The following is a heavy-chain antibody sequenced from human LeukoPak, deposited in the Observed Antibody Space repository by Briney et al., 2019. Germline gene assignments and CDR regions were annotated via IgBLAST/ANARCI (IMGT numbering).Heavy chain of an antibody. CDR1: GFTFSRYS. D-gene: IGHD5-12*01. CDR3: ARGGSSYYMDV. CDR2: ISSSSSYI. J-gene: IGHJ6*03. Sequence: GGSLTLSCAASGFTFSRYSMNWARQAPGKGLEWVSSISSSSSYIYYAHSVKGRFTISRDNAKNSLYLKMNSLRAEDTAVYYCARGGSSYYMDVWGKGTTVTVSS. V-gene: IGHV3-21*01.